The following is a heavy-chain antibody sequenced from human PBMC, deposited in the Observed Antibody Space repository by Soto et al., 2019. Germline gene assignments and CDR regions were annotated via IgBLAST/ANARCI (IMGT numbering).Heavy chain of an antibody. CDR3: ASTRYDYVWGSYRWGLDY. J-gene: IGHJ4*02. CDR1: GGSFSGYY. V-gene: IGHV4-34*01. D-gene: IGHD3-16*02. Sequence: QVQLQQWGAGLLKPSETLSLTCAVYGGSFSGYYWSWIRQPPGKGLEWIGEINHSGSTNYNPSLKSRVTISVDTSKNQFSLKLSSVTAADPAVYYCASTRYDYVWGSYRWGLDYWGQGTLVTVSS. CDR2: INHSGST.